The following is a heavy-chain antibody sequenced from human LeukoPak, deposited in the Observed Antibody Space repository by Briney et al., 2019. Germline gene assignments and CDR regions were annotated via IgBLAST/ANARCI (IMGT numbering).Heavy chain of an antibody. CDR3: AKGESYVDTACFDY. J-gene: IGHJ4*02. CDR2: ISWTSDSR. D-gene: IGHD5-18*01. CDR1: GFTFDDYA. V-gene: IGHV3-9*01. Sequence: GGSLRLSCAASGFTFDDYAMHWVRQAPGKGLEWVSGISWTSDSRGYADSVKGRFTISRDNAKHSLYLQMNSLRAEDTALYYCAKGESYVDTACFDYWGQGPLVPVSS.